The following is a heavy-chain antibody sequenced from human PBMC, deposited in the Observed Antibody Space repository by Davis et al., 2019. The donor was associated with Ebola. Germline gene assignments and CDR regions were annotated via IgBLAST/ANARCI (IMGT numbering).Heavy chain of an antibody. CDR3: ARADGYNHPAGY. V-gene: IGHV3-72*01. D-gene: IGHD5-24*01. J-gene: IGHJ4*02. CDR1: GWGESYTY. CDR2: SRSKASGYNS. Sequence: GESLKISCACCGWGESYTYIHWVRQAPGKWLEWLGRSRSKASGYNSEYAASMRDRLSISRDESKTSVYLQMDSLTVEDTAVYYCARADGYNHPAGYWGQGTVVTVSS.